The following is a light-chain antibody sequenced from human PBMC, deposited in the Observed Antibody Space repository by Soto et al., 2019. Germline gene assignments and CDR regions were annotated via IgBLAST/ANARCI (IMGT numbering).Light chain of an antibody. Sequence: QSVLTQPPSASGSPGQSVTISCTGTSSDVGGYNYVSWYQHHPGKAPKLMIYEVSKRPSGVPDRFSGSKSGNTASLTVSGLQAEDEADYYCSSYAGSNNWAFGTETKVTVL. CDR2: EVS. V-gene: IGLV2-8*01. CDR1: SSDVGGYNY. J-gene: IGLJ1*01. CDR3: SSYAGSNNWA.